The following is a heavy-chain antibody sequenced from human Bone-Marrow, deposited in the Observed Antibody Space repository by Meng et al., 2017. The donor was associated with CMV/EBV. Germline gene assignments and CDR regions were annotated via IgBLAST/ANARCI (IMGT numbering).Heavy chain of an antibody. CDR1: GFTFSSYA. Sequence: GESLKISCAASGFTFSSYAMSWVRQAPGKGLEWVSVIYSGGSSTYYADSVKGRFTISRDNSKNTLYLQMNSLRAEDTAVYYCVNCGPYGGYVHYWGPGNLVTVSS. D-gene: IGHD5-12*01. CDR2: IYSGGSST. J-gene: IGHJ4*01. V-gene: IGHV3-23*03. CDR3: VNCGPYGGYVHY.